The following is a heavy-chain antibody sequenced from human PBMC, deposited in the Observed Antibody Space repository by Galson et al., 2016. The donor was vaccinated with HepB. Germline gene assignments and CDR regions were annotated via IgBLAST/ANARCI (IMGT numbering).Heavy chain of an antibody. CDR3: ARGSCSGGSCYAPAGYYYVYGLDV. D-gene: IGHD2-15*01. CDR1: GYSFTGYY. Sequence: SVKVSCKASGYSFTGYYMHWVRQAPGQGLEWMGWINPNSGGTNYAQKFQGWVTMTRDTSISTAYMELSRLRSGDSAVYYCARGSCSGGSCYAPAGYYYVYGLDVWGQGTTVTVSS. V-gene: IGHV1-2*04. CDR2: INPNSGGT. J-gene: IGHJ6*02.